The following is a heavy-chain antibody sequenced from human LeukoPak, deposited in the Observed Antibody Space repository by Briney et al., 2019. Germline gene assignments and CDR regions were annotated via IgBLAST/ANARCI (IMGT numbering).Heavy chain of an antibody. D-gene: IGHD6-19*01. CDR1: GGSISSSSYY. V-gene: IGHV4-39*01. J-gene: IGHJ4*02. CDR3: ARAYSSGWDFDY. Sequence: SETLSLTCTVSGGSISSSSYYWGWIRQPPGKELEWIGSIYYSGSTYYNPSLKSRVTISVDTSKNQFSLKLSSVTAADTAVYYCARAYSSGWDFDYWGQGTLVTVSS. CDR2: IYYSGST.